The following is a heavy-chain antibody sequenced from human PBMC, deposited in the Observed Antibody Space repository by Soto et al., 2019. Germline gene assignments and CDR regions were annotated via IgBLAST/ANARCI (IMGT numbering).Heavy chain of an antibody. V-gene: IGHV3-30-3*01. Sequence: PGGSLRLCCAASGFTFSSNVLHWVRQAPGKGLEWVAVMSPDGGLKFYTDSVKGRFSISRDNSKNTLYLQMNSLRSEDTAVYYCIFDEIPGPPDYFDYWGQGTEVTV. CDR3: IFDEIPGPPDYFDY. CDR2: MSPDGGLK. J-gene: IGHJ4*02. CDR1: GFTFSSNV. D-gene: IGHD3-9*01.